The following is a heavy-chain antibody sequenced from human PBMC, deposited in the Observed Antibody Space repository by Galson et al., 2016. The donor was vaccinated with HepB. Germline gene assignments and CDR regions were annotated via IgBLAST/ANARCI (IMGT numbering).Heavy chain of an antibody. V-gene: IGHV3-30*18. CDR1: GFIFRRTG. J-gene: IGHJ4*02. CDR2: TSFDENNK. D-gene: IGHD3-9*01. CDR3: AKDRELQYFDWSRPWY. Sequence: SLRLSCAASGFIFRRTGLHWVRQPPGKGLEWVAGTSFDENNKHYADSVKGRFTISRDNSKNTLYLTMNSLTSEETAVYYCAKDRELQYFDWSRPWYWGQGARVTVAS.